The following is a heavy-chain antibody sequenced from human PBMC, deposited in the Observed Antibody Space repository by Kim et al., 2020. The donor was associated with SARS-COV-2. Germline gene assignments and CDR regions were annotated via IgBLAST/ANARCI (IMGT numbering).Heavy chain of an antibody. V-gene: IGHV3-21*01. CDR3: ARGGQRYFDWLLSPYFDY. CDR1: GFTFSSYS. J-gene: IGHJ4*02. D-gene: IGHD3-9*01. CDR2: ISSSSSYI. Sequence: GGSLRLSCAASGFTFSSYSMNWVRQAPGKGLEWVSSISSSSSYIYYADSVKGRFTISRDNAKNSLYLQMNSLRAEDTAVYYCARGGQRYFDWLLSPYFDYWGQGTLVTVSS.